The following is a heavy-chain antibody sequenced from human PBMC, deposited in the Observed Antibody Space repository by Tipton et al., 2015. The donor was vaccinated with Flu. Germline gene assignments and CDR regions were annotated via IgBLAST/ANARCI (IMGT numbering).Heavy chain of an antibody. CDR3: ALSKDGYGFDF. CDR1: GDSSRGYY. D-gene: IGHD5-24*01. CDR2: KYYSGSS. Sequence: LRLSCSVSGDSSRGYYWGWIRQSPGRGLEWIAYKYYSGSSNYNESLKSRVTISIDMSKNQISLRLTSVTAADTAMYYCALSKDGYGFDFWGRGTLVTVSS. V-gene: IGHV4-59*03. J-gene: IGHJ4*02.